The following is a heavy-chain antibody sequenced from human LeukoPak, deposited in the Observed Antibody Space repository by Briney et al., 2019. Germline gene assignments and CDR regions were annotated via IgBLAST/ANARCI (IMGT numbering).Heavy chain of an antibody. J-gene: IGHJ4*02. V-gene: IGHV3-74*01. CDR1: GFIVSNYY. CDR3: VRERNNFWSGHHSIFDS. Sequence: GGSLRLSRAASGFIVSNYYMSWVRQAPGKGLVWLSRINNDGSSTIYADSVKGRFTFSRDNAENTLFLEMSSLRVEDTAVYYCVRERNNFWSGHHSIFDSWGQGTLVTVSS. D-gene: IGHD3-3*01. CDR2: INNDGSST.